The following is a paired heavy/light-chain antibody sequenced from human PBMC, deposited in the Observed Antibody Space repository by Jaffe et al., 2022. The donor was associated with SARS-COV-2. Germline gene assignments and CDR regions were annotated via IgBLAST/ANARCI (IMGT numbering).Light chain of an antibody. CDR1: QGINSW. CDR3: QQANSFPIT. J-gene: IGKJ5*01. V-gene: IGKV1-12*01. CDR2: AAS. Sequence: DIQMTQSPSSVSASVGDRVTITCRASQGINSWLAWYQQKPGKVPKLLIYAASSLQSGVPSRFSGSGFGTDFTLTISSLQPEDFATYYCQQANSFPITFGQGTRLEIK.
Heavy chain of an antibody. D-gene: IGHD3-22*01. Sequence: EVQLLESGGGLVQPGGSLRLSCAASGFTFSNYAMSWVRQAPGKGLEWVSHISSSGSATYYADSVKGRFTISRDNSKNTLYLQLNSLRAEDTAVYVCGKEGPSSAWHGMDVWGQGTTVTVSS. CDR1: GFTFSNYA. V-gene: IGHV3-23*01. CDR3: GKEGPSSAWHGMDV. J-gene: IGHJ6*02. CDR2: ISSSGSAT.